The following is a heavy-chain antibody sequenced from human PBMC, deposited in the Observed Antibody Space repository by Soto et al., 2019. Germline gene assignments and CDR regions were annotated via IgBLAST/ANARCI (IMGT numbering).Heavy chain of an antibody. Sequence: PGGSLRLSCVASEFSISPYWMSWVRQAPGKGLEWVANIKEDGSAARYVDSARDRFLISRDNTKNSLYLQMTNLRAEDTAIYYCVSDGDVCSGSDCFRHFKHCGRGPRVTVSS. CDR1: EFSISPYW. CDR2: IKEDGSAA. D-gene: IGHD5-12*01. CDR3: VSDGDVCSGSDCFRHFKH. V-gene: IGHV3-7*03. J-gene: IGHJ1*01.